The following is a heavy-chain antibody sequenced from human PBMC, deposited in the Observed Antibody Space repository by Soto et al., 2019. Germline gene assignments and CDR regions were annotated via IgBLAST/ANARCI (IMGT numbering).Heavy chain of an antibody. CDR3: EREYGLRWFGKLAGDYYYYGMDV. D-gene: IGHD3-10*01. V-gene: IGHV1-69*12. CDR1: GGTFSSYA. CDR2: IIPILGTA. J-gene: IGHJ6*02. Sequence: QVQLVQSGAVVKKPGSSVKVSCKAAGGTFSSYAISWVRQAPGQGLEWMGGIIPILGTANYAQKFQGRVTITADESPSTAYMELSSLRSEDTAVYYCEREYGLRWFGKLAGDYYYYGMDVWGQGTKVTVSS.